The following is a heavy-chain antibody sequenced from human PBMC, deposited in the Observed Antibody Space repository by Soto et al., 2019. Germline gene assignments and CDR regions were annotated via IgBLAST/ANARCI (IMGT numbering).Heavy chain of an antibody. CDR3: ARLRTTDSAFDP. J-gene: IGHJ5*02. Sequence: SETLSLTCTASGTSISSYYWSWIRQPPGKGLEWIGYIYYSGNTNYNPSLKSRVTISEDTSKNQFSLKLSSVTAADTAVYYCARLRTTDSAFDPWGQGTLVTVSS. CDR2: IYYSGNT. D-gene: IGHD4-4*01. V-gene: IGHV4-59*01. CDR1: GTSISSYY.